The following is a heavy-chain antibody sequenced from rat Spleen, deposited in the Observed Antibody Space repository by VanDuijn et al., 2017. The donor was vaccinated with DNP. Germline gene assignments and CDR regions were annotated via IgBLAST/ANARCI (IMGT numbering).Heavy chain of an antibody. D-gene: IGHD1-12*01. Sequence: EVLLVESDGGLVQPGRSLKLSCAVSGFTFNDYYMAWVRQAPAKGLEWVATISYNGVTPYYRDSVKGRFTISRDNAQSTLYLQMDSLRSEDTATYYCARHRTIMPYYYSMDAWGQGASVTVSS. J-gene: IGHJ4*01. CDR3: ARHRTIMPYYYSMDA. V-gene: IGHV5-7*01. CDR2: ISYNGVTP. CDR1: GFTFNDYY.